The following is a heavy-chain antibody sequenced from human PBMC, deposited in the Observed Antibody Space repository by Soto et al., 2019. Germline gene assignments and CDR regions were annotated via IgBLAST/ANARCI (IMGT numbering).Heavy chain of an antibody. Sequence: GGSLRLSCAASGFTFSSYAMSWVRQAPGKGLEWVSAISGSGGSTYYADSVKGRFTISRDNSKNTLYLQMNSLRAEDTAVYYCAKRRRIRAANGGYYYYYGMDVWGQGNTVTVSS. D-gene: IGHD6-13*01. J-gene: IGHJ6*02. CDR2: ISGSGGST. CDR3: AKRRRIRAANGGYYYYYGMDV. V-gene: IGHV3-23*01. CDR1: GFTFSSYA.